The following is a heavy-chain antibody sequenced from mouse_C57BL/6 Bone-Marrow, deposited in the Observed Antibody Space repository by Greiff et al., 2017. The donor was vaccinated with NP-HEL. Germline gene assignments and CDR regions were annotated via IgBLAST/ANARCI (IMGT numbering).Heavy chain of an antibody. CDR1: GYTFTDYN. D-gene: IGHD4-1*01. CDR2: INPNYGGT. J-gene: IGHJ3*01. V-gene: IGHV1-22*01. CDR3: AITGFAY. Sequence: EVQLLQSGPELVKPGASVKMSCKASGYTFTDYNMHWVKQSHGKSLEWLGYINPNYGGTCYNQTFTGQATLSGNQSSSTAYMEHRSLTSEDSAVYYCAITGFAYWGQGTLVTVSA.